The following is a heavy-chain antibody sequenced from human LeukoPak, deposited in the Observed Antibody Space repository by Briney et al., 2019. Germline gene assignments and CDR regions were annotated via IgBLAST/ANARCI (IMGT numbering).Heavy chain of an antibody. D-gene: IGHD6-13*01. J-gene: IGHJ4*02. CDR3: AKDRSSSWYHSYFDY. Sequence: GGSLRLSCAASGFTFSSYGMHWVRQAPGKGLEWVAVISYDGSNKYYADSVKGRFTISRDNSKNTLYLQMSSLRAEDTAVYYCAKDRSSSWYHSYFDYWGQGTLVTVSS. V-gene: IGHV3-30*18. CDR2: ISYDGSNK. CDR1: GFTFSSYG.